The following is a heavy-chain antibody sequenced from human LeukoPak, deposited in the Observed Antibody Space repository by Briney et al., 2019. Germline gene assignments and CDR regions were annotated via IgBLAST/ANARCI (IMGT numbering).Heavy chain of an antibody. J-gene: IGHJ6*02. D-gene: IGHD5-12*01. V-gene: IGHV1-69*13. CDR3: ARARGYDPTYYYYYGMDV. Sequence: GASVKVSCMTSGYPFTKYGISWVRQAPGQGLEWMGGIIPIFGTANYAQKFQGRVTITADESTSTAYMELSSLRSEDTAVYYCARARGYDPTYYYYYGMDVWGQGTTVTVSS. CDR1: GYPFTKYG. CDR2: IIPIFGTA.